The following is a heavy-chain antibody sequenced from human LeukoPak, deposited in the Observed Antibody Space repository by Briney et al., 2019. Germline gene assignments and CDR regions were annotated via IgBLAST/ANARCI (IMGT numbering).Heavy chain of an antibody. J-gene: IGHJ4*02. CDR1: GGSISSSDW. CDR2: IWRSDHT. D-gene: IGHD2-2*01. Sequence: SETLSLTCAVSGGSISSSDWWSWVRQPPGRGLEWIGYIWRSDHTNYNPSLKSRVTMSLDKSKNQFSRKLSSVTAADTAVYYCARDPHCSSTNCPFDFWGQGTLVIVSS. CDR3: ARDPHCSSTNCPFDF. V-gene: IGHV4-4*02.